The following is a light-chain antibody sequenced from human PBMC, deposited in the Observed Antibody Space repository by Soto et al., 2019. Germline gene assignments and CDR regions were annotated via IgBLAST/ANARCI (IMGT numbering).Light chain of an antibody. CDR1: QSVSSY. CDR3: QQRANWPIT. CDR2: DAS. V-gene: IGKV3-11*01. Sequence: EIVLTQSPATLSLSPGERATLSCRASQSVSSYLAWYQQKPGQAPRLLIYDASNRATGIPARFIGSGSGTDFTLTISSLEPDDFAVYYCQQRANWPITFGQGTRLEIK. J-gene: IGKJ5*01.